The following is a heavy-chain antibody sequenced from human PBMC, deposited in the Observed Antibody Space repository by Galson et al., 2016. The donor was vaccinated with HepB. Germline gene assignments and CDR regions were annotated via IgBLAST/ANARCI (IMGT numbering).Heavy chain of an antibody. CDR3: SVLRFLTSSPYYLYGMDV. CDR2: VRSETYGGTT. Sequence: SLRLSCATSGFTFADYAMTWFRQTPGEGLEWVGFVRSETYGGTTEYAASVQGRFTISRDDSKSIAYLQMNSLQSEDTAVYYCSVLRFLTSSPYYLYGMDVWGQGTTVTVSS. J-gene: IGHJ6*02. CDR1: GFTFADYA. V-gene: IGHV3-49*03. D-gene: IGHD3-3*01.